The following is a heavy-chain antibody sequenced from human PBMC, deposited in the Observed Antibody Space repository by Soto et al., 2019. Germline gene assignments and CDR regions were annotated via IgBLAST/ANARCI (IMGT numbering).Heavy chain of an antibody. CDR3: ARTSYSFGAAWSHP. J-gene: IGHJ5*02. Sequence: QVQLVQSGAEVKKPGASVTVSCKTSGYTFSSFAIHWVRQAPGQSLEWMGWINVGSGDRNYSEKFQDRIIIARDISAQTAYREVSSLRYEDSVVYYWARTSYSFGAAWSHPWGQGTLVTVTS. D-gene: IGHD1-26*01. CDR2: INVGSGDR. CDR1: GYTFSSFA. V-gene: IGHV1-3*01.